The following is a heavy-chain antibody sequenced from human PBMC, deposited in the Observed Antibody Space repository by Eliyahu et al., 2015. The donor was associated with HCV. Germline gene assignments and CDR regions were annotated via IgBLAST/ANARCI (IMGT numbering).Heavy chain of an antibody. CDR3: ARGTKYCSSTTCYYYYGMDV. CDR2: IHYSGST. V-gene: IGHV4-59*11. D-gene: IGHD2-2*01. CDR1: GGSXXNHY. Sequence: QVQLQESGPGLVKPSETLSLTCTXSGGSXXNHYXSWXRQPPGKGLEWFGCIHYSGSTNYNPSLKSRVTISVDTSKXQFSLKLSSVTAADTAVYYCARGTKYCSSTTCYYYYGMDVWGQGTTVTVSS. J-gene: IGHJ6*02.